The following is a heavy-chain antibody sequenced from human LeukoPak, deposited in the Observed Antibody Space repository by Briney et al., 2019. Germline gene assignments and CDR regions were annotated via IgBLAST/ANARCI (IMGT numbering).Heavy chain of an antibody. CDR3: AREVGTTIFGVVIMTGIDY. CDR1: GYTFTDYY. Sequence: GASVKVSCKASGYTFTDYYMHWVRQAPGQGLEWMGWINPNSGGTNYAQKFQGRVTMTRDTSISTAYMELSRLRSDDTAVYYCAREVGTTIFGVVIMTGIDYWGQGTLVTVSS. CDR2: INPNSGGT. V-gene: IGHV1-2*02. D-gene: IGHD3-3*01. J-gene: IGHJ4*02.